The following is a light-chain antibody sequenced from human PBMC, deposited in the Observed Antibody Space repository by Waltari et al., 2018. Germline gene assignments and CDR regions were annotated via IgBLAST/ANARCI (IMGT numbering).Light chain of an antibody. J-gene: IGKJ1*01. CDR3: QQYYSYSWT. CDR2: KAS. CDR1: QSVSSW. Sequence: DIQMTQSPSTLSASLGARVTITCRASQSVSSWLAWYQQKAGKAPKLLIYKASSLESGVPSRFSGSGSGTEFTLTISSLQADDFATYFCQQYYSYSWTFGQGTKVEVK. V-gene: IGKV1-5*03.